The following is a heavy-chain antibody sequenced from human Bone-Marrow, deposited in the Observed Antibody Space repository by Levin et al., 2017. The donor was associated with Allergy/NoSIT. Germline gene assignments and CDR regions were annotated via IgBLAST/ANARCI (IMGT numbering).Heavy chain of an antibody. CDR3: ARGLEWPFRPVDY. J-gene: IGHJ4*02. CDR1: GFTFSSYW. CDR2: IKQDGSEK. D-gene: IGHD3-3*01. Sequence: GGSLRLSCAASGFTFSSYWMSWVRQAPGKGLEWVANIKQDGSEKYYVDSVKGRFTISRDNAKNSLYLQMNSLRAEDTAVYYCARGLEWPFRPVDYWGQGTLVTVSS. V-gene: IGHV3-7*03.